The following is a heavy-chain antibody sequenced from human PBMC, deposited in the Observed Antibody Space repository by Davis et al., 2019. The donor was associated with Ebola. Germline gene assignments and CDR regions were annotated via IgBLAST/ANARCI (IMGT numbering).Heavy chain of an antibody. J-gene: IGHJ4*02. CDR1: GFTFDDYA. CDR3: AKEGYCSGGSCLDY. V-gene: IGHV3-9*01. Sequence: PGGSLRLSCAASGFTFDDYAMHWVRQAPGKGLEWVSGISWNSGSIGYADSVKGRFTISRDNAKNSLYLQMNSLRAEDTALYYCAKEGYCSGGSCLDYWGQGTLVTVSS. D-gene: IGHD2-15*01. CDR2: ISWNSGSI.